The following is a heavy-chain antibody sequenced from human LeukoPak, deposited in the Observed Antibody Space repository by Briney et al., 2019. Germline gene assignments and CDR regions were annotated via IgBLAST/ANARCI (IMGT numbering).Heavy chain of an antibody. D-gene: IGHD5-18*01. Sequence: ASVKVSCKASGYTFTGYYMHWVRQAPGQGLEWMGIINPSGGSTNYAQKFQDRVTLTRDTSTSTVYMELSSLRSEDTAEYYCARGDSVGIQLWYTLYYFDYWGQGTLVTVSS. CDR3: ARGDSVGIQLWYTLYYFDY. J-gene: IGHJ4*02. CDR2: INPSGGST. V-gene: IGHV1-46*01. CDR1: GYTFTGYY.